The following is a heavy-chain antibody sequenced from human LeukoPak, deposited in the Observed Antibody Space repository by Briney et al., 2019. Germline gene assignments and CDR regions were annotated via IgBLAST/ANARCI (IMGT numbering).Heavy chain of an antibody. CDR1: GGSFSGYY. CDR3: ARRGGSTATGYYFDY. Sequence: SETLSLTCAVYGGSFSGYYWSWIRQPPGKGLEWIGEINHSGSTNYNPSLKSRVSISVDSSKNQFSVKVSSVTAADTAVYYCARRGGSTATGYYFDYWGQGTLVTVS. D-gene: IGHD3-10*01. CDR2: INHSGST. J-gene: IGHJ4*02. V-gene: IGHV4-34*01.